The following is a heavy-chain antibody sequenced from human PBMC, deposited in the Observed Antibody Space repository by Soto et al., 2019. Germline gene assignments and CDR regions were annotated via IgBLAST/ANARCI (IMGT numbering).Heavy chain of an antibody. V-gene: IGHV4-34*01. CDR3: ARASRSGIDY. J-gene: IGHJ4*02. CDR1: GGSFSGYY. Sequence: SETLSLTCAVYGGSFSGYYWSWIRQPPGKGLEWIGEINHSGSTNYNPSLKSRVTISVDTSKNQFSLKLSSVTAADTAVYYCARASRSGIDYWGQRTLVTVSS. CDR2: INHSGST. D-gene: IGHD3-10*01.